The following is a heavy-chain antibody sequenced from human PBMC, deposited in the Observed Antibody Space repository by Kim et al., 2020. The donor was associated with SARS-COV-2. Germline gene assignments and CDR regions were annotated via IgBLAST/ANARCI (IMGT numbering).Heavy chain of an antibody. CDR2: INHSGST. V-gene: IGHV4-34*01. Sequence: SETLSLTCAVYGGSFSGYYWSWIRQPPGKGLEWIGEINHSGSTNYNPSLKSRVTISVDTSKNQFSLKLSSVTAADTAVYYCAGSSKRGTCFDYWGQGTLV. CDR1: GGSFSGYY. CDR3: AGSSKRGTCFDY. J-gene: IGHJ4*02.